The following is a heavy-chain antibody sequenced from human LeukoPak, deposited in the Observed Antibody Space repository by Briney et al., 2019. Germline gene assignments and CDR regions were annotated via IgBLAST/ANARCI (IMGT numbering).Heavy chain of an antibody. V-gene: IGHV3-30*18. CDR3: AKGGDTAMEPFDY. Sequence: SGGSLRLSCAASGFTFSSYAMSWVRQAPGKGLEWVAVISYDGSNKYYADSVKGRFTISRDNSKNTLYLQMNSLRAEDTAVYYCAKGGDTAMEPFDYWGQGTLVTVSS. J-gene: IGHJ4*02. CDR2: ISYDGSNK. D-gene: IGHD5-18*01. CDR1: GFTFSSYA.